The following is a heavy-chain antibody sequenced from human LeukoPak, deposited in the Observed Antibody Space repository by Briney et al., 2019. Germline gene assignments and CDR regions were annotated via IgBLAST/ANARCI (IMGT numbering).Heavy chain of an antibody. CDR1: GSRFTSYW. CDR3: ARAARSHFDY. Sequence: GAPLKISWKGSGSRFTSYWIGGVRQMPGKGLEGMGIIYPGDSDTRYSPSFQGQVTISADKSISTAYVQWSSLQASDTAMYYCARAARSHFDYWGQGPLVSVSS. V-gene: IGHV5-51*01. D-gene: IGHD6-6*01. J-gene: IGHJ4*02. CDR2: IYPGDSDT.